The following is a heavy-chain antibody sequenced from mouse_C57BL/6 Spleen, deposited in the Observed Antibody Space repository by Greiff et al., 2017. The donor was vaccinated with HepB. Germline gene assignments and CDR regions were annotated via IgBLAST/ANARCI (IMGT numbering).Heavy chain of an antibody. D-gene: IGHD1-1*02. CDR2: IDPSDSYT. CDR3: ARGGGYYFDD. CDR1: GYTFTSYW. V-gene: IGHV1-69*01. J-gene: IGHJ2*01. Sequence: QVQLQQPGAELVMPGASVKLSCKASGYTFTSYWMHWVKQRPGQGLEWIGEIDPSDSYTNYNQKFKGKSTLTVDKSSSTAYMQLSRLTSEDSAVYDCARGGGYYFDDWGQGTTLTVSS.